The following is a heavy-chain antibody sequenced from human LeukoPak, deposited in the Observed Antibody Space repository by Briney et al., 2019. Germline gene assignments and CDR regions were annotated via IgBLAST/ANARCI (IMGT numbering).Heavy chain of an antibody. Sequence: SETLSLTCTVYGGSFSGYYWSWIRQPPGKGLEWIGEINHSGSTNYNPSLKSRVTISVDTSKNQFSLKLSSVTAADTAVYYCARFYGIAAAGTGEDYWGQGTLVTVSS. J-gene: IGHJ4*02. CDR2: INHSGST. CDR3: ARFYGIAAAGTGEDY. CDR1: GGSFSGYY. V-gene: IGHV4-34*01. D-gene: IGHD6-13*01.